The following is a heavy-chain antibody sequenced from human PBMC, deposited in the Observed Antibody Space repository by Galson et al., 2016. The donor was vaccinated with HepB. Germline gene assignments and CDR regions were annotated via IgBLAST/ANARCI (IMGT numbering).Heavy chain of an antibody. J-gene: IGHJ5*02. CDR2: INHNGRT. Sequence: GKGLEWIGEINHNGRTNYNPSLKCRVTMSVDTSKKQFSLKVRSVTAADTAVYYCARGRFQNWFDPWGQGTLVTVSS. V-gene: IGHV4-34*01. CDR3: ARGRFQNWFDP.